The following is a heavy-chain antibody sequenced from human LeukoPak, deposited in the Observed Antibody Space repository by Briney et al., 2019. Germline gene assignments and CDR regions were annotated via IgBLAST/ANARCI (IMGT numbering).Heavy chain of an antibody. V-gene: IGHV3-21*01. CDR2: ISSSSSYI. CDR3: ARLVRGAFDI. CDR1: GFTFSSYS. Sequence: PGGSLRLSCAASGFTFSSYSMNWVRQAPGKGLEWVSSISSSSSYIYYADSVKGRFTISRDNAKNSLYLQMNSLRAEDTAAYYCARLVRGAFDIWGQGTMVTVSS. J-gene: IGHJ3*02. D-gene: IGHD6-13*01.